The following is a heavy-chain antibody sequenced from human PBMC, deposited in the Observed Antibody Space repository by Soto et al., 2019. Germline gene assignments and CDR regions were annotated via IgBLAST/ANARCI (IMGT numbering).Heavy chain of an antibody. CDR2: VYYRGRS. V-gene: IGHV4-39*01. CDR3: VSQRTTVPTQAYFDY. CDR1: GGSVTNSSYY. J-gene: IGHJ4*02. D-gene: IGHD4-17*01. Sequence: PSETLSLTCTVSGGSVTNSSYYWGWIRQSPGKGLEWIGSVYYRGRSYSKSPVKSRVTISVDTSKNRSSLSLNSVTASDTAVYFCVSQRTTVPTQAYFDYWGPGALVTVSS.